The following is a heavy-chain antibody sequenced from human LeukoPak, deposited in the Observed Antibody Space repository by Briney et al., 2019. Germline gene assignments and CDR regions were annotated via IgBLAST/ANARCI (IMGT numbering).Heavy chain of an antibody. CDR3: AKLGPVKGIAAAAFDY. CDR2: ISGSGGST. J-gene: IGHJ4*02. D-gene: IGHD6-13*01. Sequence: PGGSLRLSCAASGFTFSSYAMSWVRQAPGKGLEWVSAISGSGGSTYYADSVKGRFTISRDNSKNTLYLQMNSLRAEDTAVYYCAKLGPVKGIAAAAFDYWGQGTLVTVSS. CDR1: GFTFSSYA. V-gene: IGHV3-23*01.